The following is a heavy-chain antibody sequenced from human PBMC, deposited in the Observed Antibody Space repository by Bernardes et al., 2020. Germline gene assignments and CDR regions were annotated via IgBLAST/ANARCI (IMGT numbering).Heavy chain of an antibody. CDR1: GGSFSGYY. V-gene: IGHV4-34*01. Sequence: SETLSLTCAVYGGSFSGYYWSWIRQPPGKGLEWIGEINHSGSTNYNPSLKSRVTISVDTSKNQFSLKLSSVTAADTAVYYCAREGDIVVVVAAIRDTNWFDPWGQGTLVTVSS. D-gene: IGHD2-15*01. CDR2: INHSGST. J-gene: IGHJ5*02. CDR3: AREGDIVVVVAAIRDTNWFDP.